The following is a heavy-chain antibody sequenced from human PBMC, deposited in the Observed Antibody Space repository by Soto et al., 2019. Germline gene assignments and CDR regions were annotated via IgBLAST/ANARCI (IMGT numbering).Heavy chain of an antibody. CDR3: AKDAYGDYGDYYYYYGMDV. Sequence: LRLSCAASGFTFDDYTMHWVRQAPGKGLEWVSLISWDGGSTYYADSVKGRFTISRDNSKNSLYLQMNSLRTEDTALYYCAKDAYGDYGDYYYYYGMDVWAQGTTVTVSS. J-gene: IGHJ6*02. D-gene: IGHD4-17*01. CDR1: GFTFDDYT. V-gene: IGHV3-43*01. CDR2: ISWDGGST.